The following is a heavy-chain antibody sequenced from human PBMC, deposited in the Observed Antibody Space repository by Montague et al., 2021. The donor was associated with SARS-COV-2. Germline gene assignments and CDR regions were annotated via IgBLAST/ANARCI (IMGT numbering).Heavy chain of an antibody. D-gene: IGHD3-16*01. CDR2: INSDGSST. J-gene: IGHJ4*02. V-gene: IGHV3-74*01. CDR1: GFSFSSYW. CDR3: VFLGGHFDY. Sequence: SLRLSCAASGFSFSSYWMHWVRQAPGKGLVWVSLINSDGSSTSYADSVKGRFTISRDNAQNTLYLQMNSLRAEDTAVYYCVFLGGHFDYWGQGTLVTVSS.